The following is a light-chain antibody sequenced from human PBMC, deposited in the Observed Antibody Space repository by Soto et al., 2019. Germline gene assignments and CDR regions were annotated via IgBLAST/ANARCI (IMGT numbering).Light chain of an antibody. CDR2: GVS. V-gene: IGKV3-20*01. CDR3: HRYDISPFP. J-gene: IGKJ2*01. CDR1: QSVSSTY. Sequence: EIVLTQSPGTLSLSPGERATLSCRASQSVSSTYLAWYQQKPGQAPRLLIYGVSSRATGIPDRFSGSGSGKAFSLTISRLDPDAFAAYSCHRYDISPFPFGQVTKLEIK.